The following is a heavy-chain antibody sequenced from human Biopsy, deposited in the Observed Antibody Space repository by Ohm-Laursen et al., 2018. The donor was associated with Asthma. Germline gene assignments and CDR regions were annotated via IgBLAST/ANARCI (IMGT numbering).Heavy chain of an antibody. Sequence: SSVKVSCKASGDSFSNYAISWVRQAPGQGLEWMGGLIPVLGTPDHAQMFEGRVTITADESTSTAYMELSSLSSEDTAVYYCARGYSGADRIVFYYSGLEVWGQGATVTVSS. V-gene: IGHV1-69*01. CDR1: GDSFSNYA. CDR3: ARGYSGADRIVFYYSGLEV. J-gene: IGHJ6*02. CDR2: LIPVLGTP. D-gene: IGHD5-12*01.